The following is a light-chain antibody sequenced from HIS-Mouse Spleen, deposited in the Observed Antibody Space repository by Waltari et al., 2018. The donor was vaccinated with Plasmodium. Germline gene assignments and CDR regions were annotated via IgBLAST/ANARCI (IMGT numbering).Light chain of an antibody. V-gene: IGKV3-20*01. CDR2: GAS. Sequence: EIVLTQSPGTLSLSPGERATLSCRASQSVSSSYLAWYQQKPGQAPRLLNYGASSRATGIPDRFSGSGSGTDFTLTISRLEPEDFAVYYCQQYGSSGTFGQGTKVEIK. CDR1: QSVSSSY. J-gene: IGKJ1*01. CDR3: QQYGSSGT.